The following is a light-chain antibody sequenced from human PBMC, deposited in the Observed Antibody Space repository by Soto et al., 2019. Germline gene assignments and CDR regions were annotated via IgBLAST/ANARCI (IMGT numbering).Light chain of an antibody. CDR1: QGIVSW. Sequence: DIQMTQSPPTLSASVGDRVTITCRASQGIVSWLAWYQQKPGKAPKLLIYDASSLESGVPSRFSGSGSGTEFTLTISSLQPDDFATYYCQQYNSYSYTFGQGTKVDIK. CDR3: QQYNSYSYT. V-gene: IGKV1-5*01. J-gene: IGKJ2*01. CDR2: DAS.